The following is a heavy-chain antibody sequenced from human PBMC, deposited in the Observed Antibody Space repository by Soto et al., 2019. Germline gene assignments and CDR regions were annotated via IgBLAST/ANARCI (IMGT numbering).Heavy chain of an antibody. CDR2: IIPIFGTA. CDR3: ASEGAIAAAGSGYWFDP. D-gene: IGHD6-13*01. CDR1: GGTFSSYA. J-gene: IGHJ5*02. Sequence: QVQLVQSGAEVKKPGSSVKVSCKASGGTFSSYAISWVRQAPEQGLEWMGGIIPIFGTANYAQKFQGRVTITADKSTSSAYMELSSLRSEDTAVYYCASEGAIAAAGSGYWFDPWGQGTLVTVSS. V-gene: IGHV1-69*06.